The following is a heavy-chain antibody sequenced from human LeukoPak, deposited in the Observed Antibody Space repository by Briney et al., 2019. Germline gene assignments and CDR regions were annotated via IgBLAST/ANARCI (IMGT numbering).Heavy chain of an antibody. D-gene: IGHD2/OR15-2a*01. CDR2: ISGGGVTT. V-gene: IGHV3-23*01. CDR1: GFTSIAYA. CDR3: AREGPRGNSQFDY. J-gene: IGHJ4*02. Sequence: PGGSLRLSCVGSGFTSIAYALTWARQAPGKGLEWVSGISGGGVTTYYADSVKGRFTISRDNSKDTLFLQMNSLRAEDTAVYYCAREGPRGNSQFDYWGQGTLVTVSS.